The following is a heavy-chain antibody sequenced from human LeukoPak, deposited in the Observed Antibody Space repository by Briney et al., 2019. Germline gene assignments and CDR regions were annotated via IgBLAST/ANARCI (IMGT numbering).Heavy chain of an antibody. Sequence: SETLSLTCAVYGGSFSGYYWSWIRQPPGKGLEWIGYIYYSGSTNYNPSLKSRVTISVDTSKNQFSLKLSSVTAADTAVYYCARVPSAAADDAFDIWGQGTMVTVSS. CDR3: ARVPSAAADDAFDI. CDR2: IYYSGST. V-gene: IGHV4-59*01. J-gene: IGHJ3*02. D-gene: IGHD6-25*01. CDR1: GGSFSGYY.